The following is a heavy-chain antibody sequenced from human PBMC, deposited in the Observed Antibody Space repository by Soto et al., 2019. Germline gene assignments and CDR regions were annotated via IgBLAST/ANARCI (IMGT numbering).Heavy chain of an antibody. CDR2: IHNDGSRT. J-gene: IGHJ3*01. V-gene: IGHV3-74*03. CDR3: ARGDRGAFEL. D-gene: IGHD1-26*01. CDR1: GFTFSYYW. Sequence: EVQLVESGGGLVQPGESLRLSCAASGFTFSYYWMHWVRQTPGKGLLWVSHIHNDGSRTTYADSVKGRFTISRDNARNTVYLHMNSLRDDDPAVYYCARGDRGAFELWGQGTAVTVSS.